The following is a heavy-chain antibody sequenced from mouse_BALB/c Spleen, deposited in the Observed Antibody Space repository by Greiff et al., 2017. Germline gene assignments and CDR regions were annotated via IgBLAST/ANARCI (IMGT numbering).Heavy chain of an antibody. D-gene: IGHD1-1*01. CDR3: ARELRRYFDY. V-gene: IGHV1-14*01. CDR2: INPYNDG. Sequence: VQLKESGPELVKPGASVKMSCKASGYTFTSYVMHWVKQKPGQGLEWIGYINPYNDGNEKFKGKATLTSDKSSSTAYMELSSLTSEDSAVYYCARELRRYFDYWGQGTTLTVSS. CDR1: GYTFTSYV. J-gene: IGHJ2*01.